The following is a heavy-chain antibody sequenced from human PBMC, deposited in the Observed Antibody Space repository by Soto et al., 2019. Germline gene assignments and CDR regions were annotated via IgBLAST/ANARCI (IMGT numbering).Heavy chain of an antibody. D-gene: IGHD3-9*01. Sequence: GGSLRLSCAASGFTFSSCAMSWVRQAPGKGLEWVSAISGSGSSTYYADSVKGRFAISRDNSKSTLYLHLNSLRAEDTAVYYCAKDRYYDILTSYTAYWGQGTLVTVSS. J-gene: IGHJ4*02. CDR2: ISGSGSST. V-gene: IGHV3-23*01. CDR3: AKDRYYDILTSYTAY. CDR1: GFTFSSCA.